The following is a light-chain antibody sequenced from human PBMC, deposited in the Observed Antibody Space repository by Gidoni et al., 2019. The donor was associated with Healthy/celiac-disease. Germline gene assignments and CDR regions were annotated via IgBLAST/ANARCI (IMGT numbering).Light chain of an antibody. CDR2: DAS. CDR1: QSVSSY. Sequence: DIVFTQSPATLSLSPGERATLSCRASQSVSSYLAWYQQKPGQAPRLLIYDASNSATGIPARFSGSGSGTDFTLTISSLEPEDFAVYYCKQRSNWPPVTFGGGTKVEIK. CDR3: KQRSNWPPVT. J-gene: IGKJ4*01. V-gene: IGKV3-11*01.